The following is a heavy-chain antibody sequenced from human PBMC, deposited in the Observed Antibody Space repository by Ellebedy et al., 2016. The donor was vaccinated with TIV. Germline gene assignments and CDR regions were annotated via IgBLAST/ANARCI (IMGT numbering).Heavy chain of an antibody. CDR3: AKDSGLSGWYFDY. D-gene: IGHD6-19*01. Sequence: GESLKISCAASGFTFRSYAMGWVRQAPGKVLEWISVISDSGGATYYAAPLKGRFTPSSDNSNDMVYLQINSLRPDDTAVYYCAKDSGLSGWYFDYWGQGTLVTVSS. CDR1: GFTFRSYA. V-gene: IGHV3-23*01. J-gene: IGHJ4*02. CDR2: ISDSGGAT.